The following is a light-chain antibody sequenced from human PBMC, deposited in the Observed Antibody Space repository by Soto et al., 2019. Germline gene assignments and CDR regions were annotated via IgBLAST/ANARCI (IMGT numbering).Light chain of an antibody. Sequence: QSVLTQPASVSGSPGQSITISCTGTNSDVGGYNYVSWYQQHPGKAPKLMIYEVSNRPSGVSNRFSGSKSGNMASLTISGLQAEDEADYYCSSYTSSGTRVFGTGTKVTVL. CDR3: SSYTSSGTRV. CDR2: EVS. CDR1: NSDVGGYNY. V-gene: IGLV2-14*01. J-gene: IGLJ1*01.